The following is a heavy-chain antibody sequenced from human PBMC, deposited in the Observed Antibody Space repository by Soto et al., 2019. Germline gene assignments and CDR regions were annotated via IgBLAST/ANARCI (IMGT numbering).Heavy chain of an antibody. CDR1: RFTFSSYG. Sequence: AGSLRLSCAASRFTFSSYGMHWVRQAPGKGLEWVAVIWYDGTNKYYADSVKGRFTISRDNSKNTLYLQMNSLRAEDTAVYYCARDSFWSGYSYDYWGQGTLVTVSS. CDR3: ARDSFWSGYSYDY. V-gene: IGHV3-33*01. J-gene: IGHJ4*02. CDR2: IWYDGTNK. D-gene: IGHD3-3*01.